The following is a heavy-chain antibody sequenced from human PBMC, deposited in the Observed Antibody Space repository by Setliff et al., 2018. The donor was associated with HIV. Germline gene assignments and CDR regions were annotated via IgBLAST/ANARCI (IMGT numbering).Heavy chain of an antibody. Sequence: SETLSLTCTVYGGSFSSYYWSWIRQPPGKGLEWIGEINHSGSTNYNPSLKSRVTISIDTSKNQLSLKLSSVTAADTAVYYCARGMVRGLRWNYWGQGTLVTVSS. CDR3: ARGMVRGLRWNY. CDR2: INHSGST. D-gene: IGHD3-10*01. V-gene: IGHV4-34*01. J-gene: IGHJ4*02. CDR1: GGSFSSYY.